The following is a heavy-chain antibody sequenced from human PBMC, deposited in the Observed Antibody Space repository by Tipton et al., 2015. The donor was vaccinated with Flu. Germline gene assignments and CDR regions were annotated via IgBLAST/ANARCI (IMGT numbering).Heavy chain of an antibody. Sequence: EVQLVQSGAEVKKPGESLKISCKGSGYSFTSYWIGWVRQMPGKGLEWMGIIYPGDSDTRYSPSFQGQVTISADKSISTAYLQWSSLKASDTAMYYCARHQTDYGDLHGMDVWGQGTTVTVSS. V-gene: IGHV5-51*01. J-gene: IGHJ6*02. CDR2: IYPGDSDT. CDR1: GYSFTSYW. CDR3: ARHQTDYGDLHGMDV. D-gene: IGHD4-17*01.